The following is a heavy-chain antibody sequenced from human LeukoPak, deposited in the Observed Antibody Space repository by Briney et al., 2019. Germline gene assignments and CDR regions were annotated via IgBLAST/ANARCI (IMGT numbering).Heavy chain of an antibody. V-gene: IGHV3-23*01. D-gene: IGHD2-15*01. J-gene: IGHJ1*01. Sequence: PGGSLRLSCAASGFTFSSYGMSWVRQAPGKGLEWVSTVGGGGDNTYYTDSVKGRFTISRDNSKNTLFLHMSSLRADDTALYYCAKDRVAGGGTEWHWGQGTLVTVSS. CDR3: AKDRVAGGGTEWH. CDR2: VGGGGDNT. CDR1: GFTFSSYG.